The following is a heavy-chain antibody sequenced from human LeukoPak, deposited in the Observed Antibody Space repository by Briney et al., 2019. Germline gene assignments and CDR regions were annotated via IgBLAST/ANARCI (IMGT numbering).Heavy chain of an antibody. CDR2: IIPVFGTA. CDR3: ARDAGGYCSSTSCYTWSWFDP. Sequence: SVKVSCKASGGTFSSYAISWVRQAPGQGLEWMGGIIPVFGTANYAQKFQGRVTITADESTSTAYMELSSLRSEDTAVYYCARDAGGYCSSTSCYTWSWFDPWGQGTLVTVSS. J-gene: IGHJ5*02. CDR1: GGTFSSYA. D-gene: IGHD2-2*02. V-gene: IGHV1-69*13.